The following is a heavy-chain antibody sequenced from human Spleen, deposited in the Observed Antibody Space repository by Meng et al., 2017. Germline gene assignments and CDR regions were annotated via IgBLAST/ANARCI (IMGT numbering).Heavy chain of an antibody. Sequence: ESLKISFATSGFTFITYWMSWVRQAPGKGLEWVANIKQDGSEKYYVDSVKCRFTISRDNAKNSVNLQMNSLRSEDTAVYYCARCRFCASGSCYFDYWGQGALVTVSS. CDR3: ARCRFCASGSCYFDY. CDR1: GFTFITYW. D-gene: IGHD2-15*01. J-gene: IGHJ4*02. CDR2: IKQDGSEK. V-gene: IGHV3-7*01.